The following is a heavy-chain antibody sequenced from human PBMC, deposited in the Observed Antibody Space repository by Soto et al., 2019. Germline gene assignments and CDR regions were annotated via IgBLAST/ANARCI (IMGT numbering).Heavy chain of an antibody. Sequence: SSVKLSCKASGYTFTSTAISSVRQAPGQGLEWMGWINPYNGNTNYAQKLQGRVTMTTDTSTSTAYMELRSLRSDDTAVYYCARDTAMALPDAWGQGTLVTVSS. CDR2: INPYNGNT. D-gene: IGHD5-18*01. CDR1: GYTFTSTA. CDR3: ARDTAMALPDA. V-gene: IGHV1-18*01. J-gene: IGHJ4*02.